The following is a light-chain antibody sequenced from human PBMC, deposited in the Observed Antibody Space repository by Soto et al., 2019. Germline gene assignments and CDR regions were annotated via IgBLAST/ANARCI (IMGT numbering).Light chain of an antibody. CDR1: SSDVGAYIY. V-gene: IGLV2-11*01. CDR2: DVG. J-gene: IGLJ3*02. Sequence: QSALTQPRSVSGSPGQSVTISCTGTSSDVGAYIYVSWYQQYPAKAPKVMIYDVGRRPSGVPDRFSGSKSGNTASLTISGLQAEDEAEYYCRSDTSVRGVFGGGTKVTVL. CDR3: RSDTSVRGV.